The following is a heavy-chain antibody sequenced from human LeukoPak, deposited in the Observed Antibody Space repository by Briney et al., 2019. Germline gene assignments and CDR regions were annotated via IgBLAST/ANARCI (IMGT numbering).Heavy chain of an antibody. CDR1: GFTFSSYA. Sequence: GGSLRLSCAASGFTFSSYAMSWVRQAPGKGLEWVSAISGSGGSTYYADSVKGRFTISRDNAKNSLYLQMNSLRAEDTAVYYCARDGRYFDWLLPESFDYWGQGTLVTVSS. CDR2: ISGSGGST. CDR3: ARDGRYFDWLLPESFDY. V-gene: IGHV3-23*01. D-gene: IGHD3-9*01. J-gene: IGHJ4*02.